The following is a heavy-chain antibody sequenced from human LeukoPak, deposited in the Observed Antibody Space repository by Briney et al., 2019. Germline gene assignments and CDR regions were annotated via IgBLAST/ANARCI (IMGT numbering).Heavy chain of an antibody. D-gene: IGHD3-10*01. J-gene: IGHJ6*02. CDR3: ARGLDGSGNRVSPFYGMDV. V-gene: IGHV1-2*04. CDR1: GFTFSIYG. Sequence: GRSLKLSCAASGFTFSIYGMHWVRQAPGQGLEWMGWINPNSGATNYAQKFRAWVTMTRDTSISTAYMELSRLRSDDTAVYYCARGLDGSGNRVSPFYGMDVWGQGTTVTVSS. CDR2: INPNSGAT.